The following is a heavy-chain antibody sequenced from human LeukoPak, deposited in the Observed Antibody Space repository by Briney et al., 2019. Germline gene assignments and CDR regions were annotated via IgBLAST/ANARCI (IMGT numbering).Heavy chain of an antibody. CDR2: IIPIFGTA. J-gene: IGHJ4*02. V-gene: IGHV1-69*05. CDR1: GGTFSSYA. Sequence: SVKVSCKASGGTFSSYAISWVRQAPGQGLEWMGGIIPIFGTANYAQKFQGRVTITTEESTSTAYMELSSLRSEDTAVYYCARVPLTYDFWSGTFDYWGQGTLVTVSS. CDR3: ARVPLTYDFWSGTFDY. D-gene: IGHD3-3*01.